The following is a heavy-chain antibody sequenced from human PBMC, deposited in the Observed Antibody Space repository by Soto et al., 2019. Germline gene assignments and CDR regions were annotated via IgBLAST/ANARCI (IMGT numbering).Heavy chain of an antibody. CDR2: IIPFFGTS. J-gene: IGHJ6*02. V-gene: IGHV1-69*01. Sequence: QVQLVQSGAEVKKPGSSVKVSCEASGGTFSSYPINWVRQAPGQGLEWMGGIIPFFGTSNYAQKFQGRVTITADDSTSTAYMELRSLRSEDTAFYYCSRVGHITNYGTAVWGQGTTVTVSS. D-gene: IGHD1-26*01. CDR3: SRVGHITNYGTAV. CDR1: GGTFSSYP.